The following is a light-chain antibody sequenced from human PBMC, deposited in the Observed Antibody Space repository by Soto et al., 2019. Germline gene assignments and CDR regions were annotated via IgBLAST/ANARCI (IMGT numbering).Light chain of an antibody. Sequence: EIVMTQSPATLSVSPGERATLSCRAIQSFSSNLAWYQQKPGQAPRLLIYGASTRAAGIPARFSGSGSWTEFTLTFSSLQSEDFAVYYCQQYNNWPPMTFGQGTKV. J-gene: IGKJ1*01. V-gene: IGKV3-15*01. CDR1: QSFSSN. CDR3: QQYNNWPPMT. CDR2: GAS.